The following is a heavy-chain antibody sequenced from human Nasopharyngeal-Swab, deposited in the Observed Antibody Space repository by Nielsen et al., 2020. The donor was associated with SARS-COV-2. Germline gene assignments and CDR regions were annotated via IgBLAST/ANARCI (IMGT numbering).Heavy chain of an antibody. J-gene: IGHJ6*02. CDR1: GFTFSNAW. D-gene: IGHD2-2*01. Sequence: GESLKISCAASGFTFSNAWMNWVRQAPGKGLEWVSSISSSSSYIYYADSVKGRFTISRDNAKNSLYLQMNSLRAEDTAVYYCARELSGYCRSPLGCYYYGMDVWGQGTTVTVSS. V-gene: IGHV3-21*01. CDR3: ARELSGYCRSPLGCYYYGMDV. CDR2: ISSSSSYI.